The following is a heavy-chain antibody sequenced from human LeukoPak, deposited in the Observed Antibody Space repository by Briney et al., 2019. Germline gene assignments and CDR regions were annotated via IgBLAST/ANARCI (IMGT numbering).Heavy chain of an antibody. CDR3: TTDLYSYAIAYSGSYQT. Sequence: RTGGSLRLSCAASGFTFSNAWMSWVRQAPGKGLEWVGRIKSKTDGGTTDYAAPVKGRFTISRDDSKNTLYLQVNSLKTEDTAVYYCTTDLYSYAIAYSGSYQTWGQGTLVTVSS. V-gene: IGHV3-15*01. CDR1: GFTFSNAW. CDR2: IKSKTDGGTT. D-gene: IGHD1-26*01. J-gene: IGHJ5*02.